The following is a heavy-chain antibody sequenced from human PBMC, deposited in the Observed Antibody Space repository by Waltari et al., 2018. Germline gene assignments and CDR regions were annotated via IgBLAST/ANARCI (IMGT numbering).Heavy chain of an antibody. Sequence: QVQLQESGPGLVKPSGTLSLACTVSGDSISNNHWWSWVRQTPGKGLQWIGEIWHSGTTNYNPSLKSRVTMSVDKSKNQFSLTLNSVTAADTAIYYCGRDTSGWTARDTWGQGTLVTVSS. CDR1: GDSISNNHW. D-gene: IGHD6-19*01. V-gene: IGHV4-4*02. CDR3: GRDTSGWTARDT. J-gene: IGHJ5*02. CDR2: IWHSGTT.